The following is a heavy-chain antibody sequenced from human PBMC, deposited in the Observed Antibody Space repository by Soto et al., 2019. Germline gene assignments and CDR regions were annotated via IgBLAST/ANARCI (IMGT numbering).Heavy chain of an antibody. V-gene: IGHV3-21*01. D-gene: IGHD6-6*01. Sequence: GSLRLSCAASGFTFSSYSMNWVRQAPGKGLEWVSSISSSSSYIYYADPVKGRFTISRDNAKNSLYLQMNSLRAEDTAVYYCARDLEEYSSSNPFDYWGQGTLVTVSS. J-gene: IGHJ4*02. CDR1: GFTFSSYS. CDR2: ISSSSSYI. CDR3: ARDLEEYSSSNPFDY.